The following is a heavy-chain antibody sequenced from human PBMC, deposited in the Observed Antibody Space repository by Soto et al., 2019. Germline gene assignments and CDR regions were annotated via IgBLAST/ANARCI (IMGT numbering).Heavy chain of an antibody. CDR3: ARDLGYYYGSGSFPFDY. D-gene: IGHD3-10*01. V-gene: IGHV1-46*01. J-gene: IGHJ4*02. CDR2: INPSGGGT. Sequence: QVQLVQSGAEVKKPGASVKVSCKASGYTFTSYYMHWVRQAPGQGLEWMGIINPSGGGTSYAQKFQGRVTMTRDTSTSTVYMELSSLRSEDTAVYYCARDLGYYYGSGSFPFDYWGQGTLVTVSS. CDR1: GYTFTSYY.